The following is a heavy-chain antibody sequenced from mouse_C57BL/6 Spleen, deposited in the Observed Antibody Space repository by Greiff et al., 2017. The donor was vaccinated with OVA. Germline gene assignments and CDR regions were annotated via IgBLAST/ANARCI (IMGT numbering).Heavy chain of an antibody. V-gene: IGHV5-6*01. D-gene: IGHD1-1*01. CDR1: GFTFSSYG. J-gene: IGHJ2*01. CDR3: ARDYYGSSPFDY. CDR2: ISSGGSYT. Sequence: EVHLVESGGDLVKPGGSLKLSCAASGFTFSSYGMSWVRQTPDKRLEWVATISSGGSYTYYPDSVKGRFTISRDNAKKTLYLQMSSLKSEDTAMYYCARDYYGSSPFDYWGQGTTLTVSS.